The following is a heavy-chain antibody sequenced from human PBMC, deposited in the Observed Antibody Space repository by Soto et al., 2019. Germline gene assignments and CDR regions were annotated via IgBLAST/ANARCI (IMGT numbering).Heavy chain of an antibody. Sequence: QVQLVQSGAEVKKPGASVKVSCKASGYTFTSYHLPWVRQAPGQGLEWMGIINPSGGSTSYAQKCYGGGTMTRATSTSAGYMELSTLRSEDTAVYYCGRAGVVVAAFPPCLFDYWGQGTLVTVSS. D-gene: IGHD2-15*01. J-gene: IGHJ4*02. CDR1: GYTFTSYH. CDR2: INPSGGST. V-gene: IGHV1-46*01. CDR3: GRAGVVVAAFPPCLFDY.